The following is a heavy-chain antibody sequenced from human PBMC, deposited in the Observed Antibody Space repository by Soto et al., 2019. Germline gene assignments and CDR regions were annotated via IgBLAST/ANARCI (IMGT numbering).Heavy chain of an antibody. J-gene: IGHJ4*02. D-gene: IGHD1-26*01. CDR1: GFTFRSFW. CDR2: IKQDGSEK. CDR3: VRDRSGSYLEGFDY. Sequence: GGSLSLSCAASGFTFRSFWMTWVRQAPGKGLEWVANIKQDGSEKYYVDSVKGRFTISRDNARNSLFLEMKSLRSEDTAVYSCVRDRSGSYLEGFDYWGQGTLVTVSS. V-gene: IGHV3-7*01.